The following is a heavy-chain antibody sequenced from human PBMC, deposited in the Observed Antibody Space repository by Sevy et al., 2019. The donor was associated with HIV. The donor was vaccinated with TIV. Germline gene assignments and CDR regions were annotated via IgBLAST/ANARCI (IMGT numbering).Heavy chain of an antibody. Sequence: SETLALTCSVSGVSISSSSYDWGWIRQPPGKGLEWIGSIYYSGFTYYNPSLMSRVTVSVDTSKNQFSLNLRSVTAADTAVYYCARHGGIVDRVFDFWGRGTLVTVSS. CDR2: IYYSGFT. D-gene: IGHD2-21*01. CDR1: GVSISSSSYD. V-gene: IGHV4-39*01. J-gene: IGHJ4*02. CDR3: ARHGGIVDRVFDF.